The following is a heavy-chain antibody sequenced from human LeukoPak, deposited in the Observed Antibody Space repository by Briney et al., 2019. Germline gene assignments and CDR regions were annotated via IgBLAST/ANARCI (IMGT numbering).Heavy chain of an antibody. CDR3: ARDPLVYDILTGYPNYFDY. J-gene: IGHJ4*02. CDR1: GGSISSSSYY. CDR2: IYYSGST. Sequence: PSETLSLTCTVSGGSISSSSYYWGWIRQPPGKGLEWIGSIYYSGSTYYNPSLKSRVTISVDTSKNQFSLKLSSVTAADTAVYYCARDPLVYDILTGYPNYFDYWGQGTLVTVSS. D-gene: IGHD3-9*01. V-gene: IGHV4-39*07.